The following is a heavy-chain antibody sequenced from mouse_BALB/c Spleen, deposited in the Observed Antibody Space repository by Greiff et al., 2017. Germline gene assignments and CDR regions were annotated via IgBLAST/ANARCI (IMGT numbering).Heavy chain of an antibody. CDR1: GFTFSSYT. CDR3: TKGYAY. CDR2: ISSGGSYT. J-gene: IGHJ3*01. V-gene: IGHV5-6-4*01. Sequence: EVQWVESGGGLVKPGGSLKLSCAASGFTFSSYTMSWVRQTPQMRLEWVATISSGGSYTYYPDGVKGRFTISRDNATNTLYLRMSSLKSEDTAMSYCTKGYAYWGQGTLGTV.